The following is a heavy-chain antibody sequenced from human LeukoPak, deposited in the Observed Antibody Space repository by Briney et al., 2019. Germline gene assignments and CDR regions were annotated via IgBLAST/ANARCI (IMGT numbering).Heavy chain of an antibody. D-gene: IGHD6-13*01. J-gene: IGHJ3*02. V-gene: IGHV3-48*01. CDR2: ISSSSSTI. CDR1: GFTFSSYS. Sequence: QPGGALRVSCAASGFTFSSYSMNWVRQAPGKGLGWGSYISSSSSTIYYADSVKGRFTISRDNAKNSLYLQINSLRAEDTAVYYCARDRGSSWYNSWSEYDAFDIWGQGTMVTVSS. CDR3: ARDRGSSWYNSWSEYDAFDI.